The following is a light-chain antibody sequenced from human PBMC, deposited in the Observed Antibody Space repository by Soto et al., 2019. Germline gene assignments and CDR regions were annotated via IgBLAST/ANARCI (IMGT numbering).Light chain of an antibody. Sequence: EIVLTQSPATLSLSPGERATLSCRASQSISNYLAWYQQKPGQAPRLLIYDASNRATGIPARFSGSGSGTDFTLTISSLEPEDFAVYYCQQRSNWPLFTFGQGTRLEIK. V-gene: IGKV3-11*01. J-gene: IGKJ5*01. CDR3: QQRSNWPLFT. CDR2: DAS. CDR1: QSISNY.